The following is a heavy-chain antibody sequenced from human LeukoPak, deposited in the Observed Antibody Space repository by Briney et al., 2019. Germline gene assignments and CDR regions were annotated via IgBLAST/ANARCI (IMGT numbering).Heavy chain of an antibody. J-gene: IGHJ4*02. V-gene: IGHV3-15*01. CDR3: TTDVGAGTNFDY. Sequence: GESLRLSCAASGFTFSNAWMSWVRQAPGKGLEWVGRIKSKTDGGTTDYAAPVKGRFTISRDDSKNTLYLQMNSLKTEDTAVYYCTTDVGAGTNFDYWGQGTLVTVSS. CDR2: IKSKTDGGTT. D-gene: IGHD2-2*01. CDR1: GFTFSNAW.